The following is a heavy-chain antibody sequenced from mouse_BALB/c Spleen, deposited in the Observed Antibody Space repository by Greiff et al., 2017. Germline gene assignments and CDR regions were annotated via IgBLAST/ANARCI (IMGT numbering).Heavy chain of an antibody. J-gene: IGHJ4*01. CDR1: GYTFTDYA. CDR2: ISTYYGDA. D-gene: IGHD1-1*01. Sequence: QVQLKQSGAELVRPGVSVKISCKGSGYTFTDYAMHWVKQSHAKSLEWIGVISTYYGDASYNQKFKGKATMTVDKSSSTAYMELARLTSEDSAIYYCARRGSSFLYAMDYWGQGTSVTVSS. V-gene: IGHV1S137*01. CDR3: ARRGSSFLYAMDY.